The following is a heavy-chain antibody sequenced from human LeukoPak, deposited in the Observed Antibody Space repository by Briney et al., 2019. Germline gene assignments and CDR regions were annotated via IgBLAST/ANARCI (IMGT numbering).Heavy chain of an antibody. V-gene: IGHV4-59*01. CDR2: IYYSGST. CDR3: GTGDTAMVIWY. J-gene: IGHJ4*02. Sequence: SETLSLTCTVSGGSISSYYWSWIRQPPGKGLEWIGSIYYSGSTYYNPSLKSRVTISVDTSKNQFSLKLSSVTAADTAVYYCGTGDTAMVIWYWGQGTLVTVSS. D-gene: IGHD5-18*01. CDR1: GGSISSYY.